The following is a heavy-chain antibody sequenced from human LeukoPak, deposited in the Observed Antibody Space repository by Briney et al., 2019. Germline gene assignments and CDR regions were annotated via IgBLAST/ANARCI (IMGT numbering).Heavy chain of an antibody. Sequence: GGSLRLSCAASGFTFSSYSMNWVRQAPGKGLEWVSYISSDSRTIYYADSVKGRFTISRDNAKNSLYLQMKSLRAEDTAVYYCARDRSIASDYWGQGTLVTVSS. V-gene: IGHV3-48*01. D-gene: IGHD6-6*01. CDR1: GFTFSSYS. CDR3: ARDRSIASDY. J-gene: IGHJ4*02. CDR2: ISSDSRTI.